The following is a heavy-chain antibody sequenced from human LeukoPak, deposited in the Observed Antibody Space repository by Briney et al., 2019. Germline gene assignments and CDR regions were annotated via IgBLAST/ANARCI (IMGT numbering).Heavy chain of an antibody. CDR1: GGSSSGYY. J-gene: IGHJ3*02. CDR2: IYYSGST. V-gene: IGHV4-34*01. Sequence: SETLSLTFAIYGGSSSGYYWSWIRQPPGKGLEWIGSIYYSGSTYYNPSLKSRVTISVDTSKNQFSLKLSSVTAADTAVYYCARHHSGSYSDAFDIWGQGTMVTVSS. CDR3: ARHHSGSYSDAFDI. D-gene: IGHD1-26*01.